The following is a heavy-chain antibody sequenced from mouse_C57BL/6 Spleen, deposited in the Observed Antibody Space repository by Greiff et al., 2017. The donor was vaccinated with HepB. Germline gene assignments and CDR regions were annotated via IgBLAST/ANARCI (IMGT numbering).Heavy chain of an antibody. D-gene: IGHD1-1*01. CDR3: ARNYGSSYWYFDV. J-gene: IGHJ1*03. V-gene: IGHV1-7*01. CDR2: INPSSGYT. Sequence: VHVKQSGAELAKPGASVKLSCKASGYTFTSYWMHWVKQRPGQGLEWIGYINPSSGYTKYNQKFKDKATLTADISSSTAYMQLSSLTYEDSAVYYCARNYGSSYWYFDVWGTGTTVTVSS. CDR1: GYTFTSYW.